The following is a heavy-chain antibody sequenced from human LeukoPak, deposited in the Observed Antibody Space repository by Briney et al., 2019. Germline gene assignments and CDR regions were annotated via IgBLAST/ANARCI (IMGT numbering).Heavy chain of an antibody. CDR1: GFTFRSYW. Sequence: PGGSLRLSCEASGFTFRSYWMNWVRQPPGKGLVSVSRINSDGSITNYADSVKGRFTISRDNAKNTLYLQMNSLRAEDTAVYYCAGSGWETHFDHWGQGTLVTVSS. CDR3: AGSGWETHFDH. D-gene: IGHD6-19*01. V-gene: IGHV3-74*01. CDR2: INSDGSIT. J-gene: IGHJ4*02.